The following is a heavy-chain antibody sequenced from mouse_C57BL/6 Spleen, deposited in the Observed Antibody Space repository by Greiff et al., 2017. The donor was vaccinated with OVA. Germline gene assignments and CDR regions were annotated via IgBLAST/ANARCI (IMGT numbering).Heavy chain of an antibody. J-gene: IGHJ2*01. CDR3: ARCSYYYGSSYFDY. CDR1: GFTFSDYY. V-gene: IGHV5-16*01. Sequence: VMLVESEGGLVQPGSSMQLSCTAYGFTFSDYYMAWVRQVPEKGLEWVANINYDGSSTYYLDSLKSRFIISRDNAKNILYLQMSSLKSEDTATYYCARCSYYYGSSYFDYWGQGTTLTVSS. D-gene: IGHD1-1*01. CDR2: INYDGSST.